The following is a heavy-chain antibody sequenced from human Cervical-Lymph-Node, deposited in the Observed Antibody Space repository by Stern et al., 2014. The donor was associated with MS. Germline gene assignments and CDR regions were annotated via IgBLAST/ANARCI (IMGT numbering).Heavy chain of an antibody. J-gene: IGHJ4*02. CDR3: AKGAVAGTSVNPFDY. Sequence: EVQLVESGGGLVQPGRSLRLSCAASGFSFDDYAMHWVRQAPGQGLEWVSGITWNSGNIGYADSVKGRFTISRDNAKSSLYLQMNSLRAEDTALYYCAKGAVAGTSVNPFDYWGQGTLVTVSS. D-gene: IGHD6-19*01. CDR2: ITWNSGNI. CDR1: GFSFDDYA. V-gene: IGHV3-9*01.